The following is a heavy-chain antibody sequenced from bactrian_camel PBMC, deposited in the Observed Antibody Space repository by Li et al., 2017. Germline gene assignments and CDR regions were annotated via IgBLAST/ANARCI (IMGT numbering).Heavy chain of an antibody. CDR2: ITRGRGST. CDR1: GFTFNNYG. Sequence: DVQLVESGGGLVTPGGSLRLSCAASGFTFNNYGMGWVRQAPGKGLEWVSHITRGRGSTYYADSVRGRFTISRDNSKNTLSLQMDSLKTEDTAVYYCASRFLGLWGQGTQVTVS. D-gene: IGHD1*01. CDR3: ASRFLGL. V-gene: IGHV3S40*01. J-gene: IGHJ4*01.